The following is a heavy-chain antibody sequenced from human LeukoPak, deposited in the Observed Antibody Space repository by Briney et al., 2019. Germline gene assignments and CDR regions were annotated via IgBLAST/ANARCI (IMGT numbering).Heavy chain of an antibody. CDR1: GYHFTSYW. CDR2: IYHGDSDT. D-gene: IGHD3-10*01. CDR3: ARLPSVRGVDRYFDY. V-gene: IGHV5-51*01. J-gene: IGHJ4*02. Sequence: GGSLEISWKGSGYHFTSYWIGWGRQVPGKGLEWVGIIYHGDSDTRYSPSFQGQVTISVDKSISTAYLQWSSLKASDTAMYYCARLPSVRGVDRYFDYWGQGTLVTVSS.